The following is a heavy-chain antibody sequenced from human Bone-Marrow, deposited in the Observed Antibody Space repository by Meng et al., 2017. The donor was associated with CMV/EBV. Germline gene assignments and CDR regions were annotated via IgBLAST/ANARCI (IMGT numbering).Heavy chain of an antibody. CDR2: IDFVGSSR. CDR3: TRDNRDMAAMCDS. D-gene: IGHD5-18*01. Sequence: GESLKISCAASGFTFSSYWMQWVRQAPGKGLVWVARIDFVGSSRTYVDTVQGRFTVSRDNAKNTLYLEMNSLRPEDTAVYYCTRDNRDMAAMCDSWGQGTLVTVSS. CDR1: GFTFSSYW. V-gene: IGHV3-74*01. J-gene: IGHJ1*01.